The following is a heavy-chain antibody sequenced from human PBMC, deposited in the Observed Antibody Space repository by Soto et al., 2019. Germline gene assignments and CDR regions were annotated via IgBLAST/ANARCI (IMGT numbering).Heavy chain of an antibody. CDR2: INPNSGGT. CDR3: AREAEYYYDSSGYDY. V-gene: IGHV1-2*04. D-gene: IGHD3-22*01. Sequence: ASVKVSCKASGYTFTGYYMHWVRQAPGQGLEWMGWINPNSGGTNYAQKFQGWVTMTRDTSISTAYMELSRLRSDDTAVYYCAREAEYYYDSSGYDYWGQGTLVTVSS. J-gene: IGHJ4*02. CDR1: GYTFTGYY.